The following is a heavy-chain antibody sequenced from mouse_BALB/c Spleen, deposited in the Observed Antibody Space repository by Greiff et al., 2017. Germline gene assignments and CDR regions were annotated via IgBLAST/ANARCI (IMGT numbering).Heavy chain of an antibody. CDR3: ARGVYWDEGDAMDY. Sequence: EVKLVESGGGLVQPGGSLRLSCATSGFTFTDYYMSWVRQPPGKALEWLGFIRNKANGYTTEYSASVKGRFTISRDNSQSILYLQMNTLRAEDSATYYCARGVYWDEGDAMDYWGQGTSVTVSS. CDR1: GFTFTDYY. D-gene: IGHD4-1*01. CDR2: IRNKANGYTT. V-gene: IGHV7-3*02. J-gene: IGHJ4*01.